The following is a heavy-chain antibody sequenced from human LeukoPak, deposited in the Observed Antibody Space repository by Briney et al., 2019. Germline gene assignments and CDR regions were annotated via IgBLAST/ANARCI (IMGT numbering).Heavy chain of an antibody. J-gene: IGHJ4*02. D-gene: IGHD5-18*01. CDR3: ARVRVVRGYSYGYRGGFSDY. CDR1: GYTFTSYG. V-gene: IGHV1-18*01. CDR2: ISAYNGNT. Sequence: ASVKVSCKASGYTFTSYGIIWVRQAPGQGLEWMGWISAYNGNTNYAQKLQGRVTMTTDTSTSTAYMELRSLRSDDTAVYYCARVRVVRGYSYGYRGGFSDYWGQGTLVTVSS.